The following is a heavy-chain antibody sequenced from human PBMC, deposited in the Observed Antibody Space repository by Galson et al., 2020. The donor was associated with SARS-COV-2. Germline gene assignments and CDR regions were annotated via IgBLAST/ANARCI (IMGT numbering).Heavy chain of an antibody. D-gene: IGHD3-10*01. V-gene: IGHV4-61*02. J-gene: IGHJ1*01. CDR2: IYTSGST. CDR1: GGSISSGSYY. CDR3: ARALRYYGSGSYYVG. Sequence: SQTLSLTRTVSGGSISSGSYYWSWTRHPAGKGLEWIGRIYTSGSTNYNPSLKRRVTIAVDTSKNQFSLKLSSVTAADTAVYYCARALRYYGSGSYYVGWGQGTLLTFSS.